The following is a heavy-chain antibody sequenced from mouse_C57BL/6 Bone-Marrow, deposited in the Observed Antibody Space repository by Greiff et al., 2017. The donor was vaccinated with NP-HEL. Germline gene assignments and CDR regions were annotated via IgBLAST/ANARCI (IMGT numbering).Heavy chain of an antibody. V-gene: IGHV1-5*01. CDR3: TRFYYGSPYWYFDV. D-gene: IGHD1-1*01. J-gene: IGHJ1*03. CDR1: GYTFTSYW. CDR2: IYPGNSDT. Sequence: VQLQQSGTVLARPGASVKMSCKTSGYTFTSYWMHWVKQRPGQGLEWIGAIYPGNSDTSYNQKFKGKAKLTAVTSASTAYMELSSLTNEDSAVYYCTRFYYGSPYWYFDVWGTGTTVTVSS.